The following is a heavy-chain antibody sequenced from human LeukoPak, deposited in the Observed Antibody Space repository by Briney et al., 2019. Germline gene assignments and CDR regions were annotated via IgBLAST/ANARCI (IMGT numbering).Heavy chain of an antibody. D-gene: IGHD3-22*01. CDR3: ARGKGDYDTSGSLFVF. Sequence: GGSLRLSCVDSGITFSTYWMSWVRQAPGKGLEWVANINQDGGVKHYVDSVKGRFTISRDNAKKSLYLQMNSLRAEDTAVYYCARGKGDYDTSGSLFVFGGQGTLVTVSS. V-gene: IGHV3-7*03. CDR1: GITFSTYW. CDR2: INQDGGVK. J-gene: IGHJ4*02.